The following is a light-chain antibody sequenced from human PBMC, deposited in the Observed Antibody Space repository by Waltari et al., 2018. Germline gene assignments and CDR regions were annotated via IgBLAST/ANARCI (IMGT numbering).Light chain of an antibody. Sequence: QSVLTQPPSASAIPGQGVTIPCPGSPSHVTSNNGHWYQQVPGSAPKLVIYKNNQRPSGVPDRFSGSKSGTSASLAIIGVRSEDEADYYCAAWDDSLRGWVFGGGTKVTVL. CDR1: PSHVTSNN. CDR3: AAWDDSLRGWV. J-gene: IGLJ3*02. V-gene: IGLV1-47*01. CDR2: KNN.